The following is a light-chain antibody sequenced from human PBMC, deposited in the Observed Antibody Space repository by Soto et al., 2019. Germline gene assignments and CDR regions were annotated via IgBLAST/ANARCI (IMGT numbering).Light chain of an antibody. V-gene: IGLV1-40*01. Sequence: QSMVTQPPSASGALGQRVTISCTGSSSNIGAGYDVHWYQQFPGRAPRLLIFGNNNRPSGVPDRFSGSKSGTSASLDISGLQADYEADYYCQSFDTRLNSVVFGGGTKLTVL. CDR3: QSFDTRLNSVV. J-gene: IGLJ2*01. CDR1: SSNIGAGYD. CDR2: GNN.